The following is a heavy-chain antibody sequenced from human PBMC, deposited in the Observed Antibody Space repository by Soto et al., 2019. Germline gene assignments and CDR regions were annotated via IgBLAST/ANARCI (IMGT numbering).Heavy chain of an antibody. CDR1: GGSISSGGYY. Sequence: QVQLQESGPGLVKPSQTLSLTCTVSGGSISSGGYYWSWIRQHPGKGLEWIGYIYYSGSTYYNPSLKRRVTISVDTSKNQFSLKLSSVPAADTAVYYGARDMGAAAGHDAFDIWGQGTMVTVSS. CDR3: ARDMGAAAGHDAFDI. CDR2: IYYSGST. V-gene: IGHV4-31*03. J-gene: IGHJ3*02. D-gene: IGHD6-13*01.